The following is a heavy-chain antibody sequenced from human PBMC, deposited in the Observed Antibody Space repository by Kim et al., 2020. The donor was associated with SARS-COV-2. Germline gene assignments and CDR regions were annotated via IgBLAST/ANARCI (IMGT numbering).Heavy chain of an antibody. V-gene: IGHV4-34*01. CDR2: INHSGST. J-gene: IGHJ4*02. D-gene: IGHD3-10*01. CDR3: ATGATPMVRGVIIEFDY. CDR1: GGSFSGYY. Sequence: SETLSLTCAVYGGSFSGYYWSWIRQPPGKGLEWIGEINHSGSTNYNPSLKSRVTISVDTSKNQFSLKLSSVTAADTAVYYCATGATPMVRGVIIEFDYWGQGTLVTVSS.